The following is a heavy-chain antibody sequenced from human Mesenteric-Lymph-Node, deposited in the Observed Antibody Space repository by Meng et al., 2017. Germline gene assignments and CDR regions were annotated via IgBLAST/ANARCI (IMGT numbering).Heavy chain of an antibody. CDR2: ISSSSSYI. Sequence: GESLKISCAASGFTFSSYSMNWVRQAPGKGLEWVSSISSSSSYIYYADSMKGRFTISRDNAKNSLYLQMNSLRAEDTAVYYCATWGYSGYDAYYFDYWGQGTLVTVSS. D-gene: IGHD5-12*01. V-gene: IGHV3-21*01. J-gene: IGHJ4*02. CDR1: GFTFSSYS. CDR3: ATWGYSGYDAYYFDY.